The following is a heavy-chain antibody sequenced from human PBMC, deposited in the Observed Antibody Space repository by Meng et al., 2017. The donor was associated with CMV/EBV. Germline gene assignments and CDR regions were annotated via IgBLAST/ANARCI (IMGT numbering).Heavy chain of an antibody. CDR1: GFTISHYE. D-gene: IGHD2-15*01. V-gene: IGHV3-69-1*02. Sequence: GGFRRPSGAGPGFTISHYEMNWVRQAPGKGLEWVSCITSVSTIHYADSVKGRFTISRDDDKNSLYLQMNSLRAEDTAVYYCAREGPVVAGKDAFDVWGQGTMVTVSS. CDR3: AREGPVVAGKDAFDV. CDR2: ITSVSTI. J-gene: IGHJ3*01.